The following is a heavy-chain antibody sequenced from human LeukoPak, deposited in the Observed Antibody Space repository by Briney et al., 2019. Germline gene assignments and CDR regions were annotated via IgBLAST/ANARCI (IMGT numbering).Heavy chain of an antibody. CDR2: ISSSSSYI. Sequence: GGSLRLSCAASGFTSSSYSMNWVRQAPGKGLEWVSSISSSSSYIYYADSVKGRFTISRDNAKNSLYLQMNSLRAEDTAVYYCAPFYGSGTSPTFDPWGQGTLVTVSS. J-gene: IGHJ5*02. V-gene: IGHV3-21*01. D-gene: IGHD3-10*01. CDR3: APFYGSGTSPTFDP. CDR1: GFTSSSYS.